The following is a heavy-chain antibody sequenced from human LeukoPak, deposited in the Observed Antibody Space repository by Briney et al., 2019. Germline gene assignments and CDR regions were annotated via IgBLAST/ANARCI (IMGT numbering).Heavy chain of an antibody. CDR3: ARDHGIHLYGAGSFYFDY. J-gene: IGHJ4*02. Sequence: GGSLRLSCAASGLTFSSYGMHWVRQAPGKGLEWVAVIWYDGSNKYYADSVKGRFTISRDNSKNTLYLQMNSLRAEDTAVYYCARDHGIHLYGAGSFYFDYWGQGTLVTVSS. D-gene: IGHD3-10*01. CDR1: GLTFSSYG. CDR2: IWYDGSNK. V-gene: IGHV3-33*01.